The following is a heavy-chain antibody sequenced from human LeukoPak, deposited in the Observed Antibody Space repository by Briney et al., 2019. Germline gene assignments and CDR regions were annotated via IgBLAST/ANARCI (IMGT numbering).Heavy chain of an antibody. CDR1: GYTSTGYY. CDR2: INPNSGGT. D-gene: IGHD3-22*01. V-gene: IGHV1-2*02. CDR3: ARDYYDSSGYYSLETWYYFDY. Sequence: ASVKVSCKASGYTSTGYYMHWVRQAPGQGLEWMGWINPNSGGTNYAQKFQGRVTMTRDTSISTAYMELSRLRSDDTAVYYCARDYYDSSGYYSLETWYYFDYWGQGTLVTVSS. J-gene: IGHJ4*02.